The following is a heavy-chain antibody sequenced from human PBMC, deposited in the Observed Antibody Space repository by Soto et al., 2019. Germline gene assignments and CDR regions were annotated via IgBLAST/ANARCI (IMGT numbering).Heavy chain of an antibody. J-gene: IGHJ4*02. D-gene: IGHD3-10*01. CDR3: ARDMITMVRGLPGY. CDR1: GFTFSSYW. V-gene: IGHV3-7*01. Sequence: GALRLSCAASGFTFSSYWMSWVRQAPGKGLEWVANIKQDGSEKYYVDSVKGRFTISRDNAKNSLYLQMNSLRAEDTAVYYCARDMITMVRGLPGYWGQGTLVTVSS. CDR2: IKQDGSEK.